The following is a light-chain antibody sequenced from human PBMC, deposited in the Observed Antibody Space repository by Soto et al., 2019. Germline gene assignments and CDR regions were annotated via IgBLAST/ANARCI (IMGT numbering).Light chain of an antibody. CDR2: EVS. CDR1: SSDVGAYNY. V-gene: IGLV2-14*01. J-gene: IGLJ1*01. CDR3: VSYASSAARV. Sequence: QSALTQPASVSGSPGQSITISCTGTSSDVGAYNYVSWYQQHPGKAPKLMIYEVSNRPSGVSNRFSGSKPGNTASLTLSGLQAEDEADYYCVSYASSAARVFGTGTKLTVL.